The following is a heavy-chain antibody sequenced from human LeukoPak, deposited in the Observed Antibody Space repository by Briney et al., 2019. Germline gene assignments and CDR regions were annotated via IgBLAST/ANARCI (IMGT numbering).Heavy chain of an antibody. CDR2: INPNSGGT. J-gene: IGHJ6*02. CDR1: GYTFTGYY. V-gene: IGHV1-2*04. D-gene: IGHD3-22*01. CDR3: ACGLGPRLNYYYGMDV. Sequence: ASVKVSCKASGYTFTGYYMHWVRQAPGQGLEWMGWINPNSGGTNYAQKFQGWVTTTRDTSISTAYMELSRLRSEDTAVYYCACGLGPRLNYYYGMDVWGQGTTVTVSS.